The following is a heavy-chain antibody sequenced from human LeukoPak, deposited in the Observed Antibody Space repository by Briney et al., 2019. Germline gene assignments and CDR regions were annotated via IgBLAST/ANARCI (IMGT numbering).Heavy chain of an antibody. J-gene: IGHJ5*02. Sequence: VGSLRLSCAASGFTFTSDAMSWVRQAPGKGLEWVSAISGSGRNTYFADSVRGRFIISRDNSKNTLYLQMNSLRAEDTAVYYCAKPTNYYGSGSYYKSWFDPWGQGTLVTVSS. CDR3: AKPTNYYGSGSYYKSWFDP. CDR2: ISGSGRNT. D-gene: IGHD3-10*01. CDR1: GFTFTSDA. V-gene: IGHV3-23*01.